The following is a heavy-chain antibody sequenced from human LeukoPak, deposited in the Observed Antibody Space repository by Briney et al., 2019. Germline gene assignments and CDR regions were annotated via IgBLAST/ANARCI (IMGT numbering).Heavy chain of an antibody. Sequence: PGGSLRLSCAASGFTFSNFAMHWVRQAPGKGLHWVALSYDGSRKYYADSVKGRCTISRDSSTNTVYLEMYSLRPEDTAVYCARDHSYGYAYSFDFWGRGNLVTVSS. V-gene: IGHV3-30*02. CDR1: GFTFSNFA. J-gene: IGHJ4*02. D-gene: IGHD5-18*01. CDR2: LSYDGSRK. CDR3: ARDHSYGYAYSFDF.